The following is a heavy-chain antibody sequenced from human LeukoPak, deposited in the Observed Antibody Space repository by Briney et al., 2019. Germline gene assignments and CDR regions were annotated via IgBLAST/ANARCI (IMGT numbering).Heavy chain of an antibody. CDR3: ATHILFWSGLFDS. D-gene: IGHD3-3*01. CDR1: GFSFSTVP. J-gene: IGHJ4*02. V-gene: IGHV3-23*01. Sequence: GGSLRLSCEASGFSFSTVPMSWVRQVPGKGLECVSYIIASGDSAYYADSVRGRFTISRDNSKNTLYLQMDDLRAEDSAVYYCATHILFWSGLFDSWGQGALVSVSS. CDR2: IIASGDSA.